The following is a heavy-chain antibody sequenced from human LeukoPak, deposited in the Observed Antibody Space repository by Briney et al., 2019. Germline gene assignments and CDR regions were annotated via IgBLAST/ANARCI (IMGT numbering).Heavy chain of an antibody. CDR1: GFTFSNYA. CDR2: ISASGTST. J-gene: IGHJ6*02. V-gene: IGHV3-23*01. CDR3: AKGNFLLRNGMDV. Sequence: GGSLRLSCAASGFTFSNYAMTWVRQAPGKGLEWVSAISASGTSTYYADSVKGRFTISRDNSKNTLYLQMSSLRAEDTAVYFCAKGNFLLRNGMDVWGQGTTVTVPS. D-gene: IGHD2-15*01.